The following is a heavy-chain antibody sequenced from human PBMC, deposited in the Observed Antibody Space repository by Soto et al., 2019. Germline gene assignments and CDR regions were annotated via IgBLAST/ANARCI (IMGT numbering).Heavy chain of an antibody. CDR3: AKGLVVVVAATTPFDY. CDR2: ISGSGGST. CDR1: GFTFSSYA. Sequence: GGSLRLSCAASGFTFSSYAMSWVRQAPGKGLEWVSAISGSGGSTYYADSVKGRFTTSRDNSKNTLYLQMNSLRAEDTAVYYCAKGLVVVVAATTPFDYWGQGTLVTVSS. J-gene: IGHJ4*02. V-gene: IGHV3-23*01. D-gene: IGHD2-15*01.